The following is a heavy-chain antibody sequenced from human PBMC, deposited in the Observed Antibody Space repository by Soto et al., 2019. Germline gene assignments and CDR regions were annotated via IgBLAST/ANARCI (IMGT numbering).Heavy chain of an antibody. V-gene: IGHV4-59*08. J-gene: IGHJ4*02. CDR2: LYYTGST. CDR1: GASISGYH. Sequence: QVQLQESGPGLVKPSETLSLTCTVSGASISGYHWGWIRQPPGKGLEWIGYLYYTGSTHYNPSLKSSVPTSVDTYKNQSSLKLHSVTAADTAVYYCARGFAIGWYTYFFDLWGQGPLVTVSS. D-gene: IGHD6-19*01. CDR3: ARGFAIGWYTYFFDL.